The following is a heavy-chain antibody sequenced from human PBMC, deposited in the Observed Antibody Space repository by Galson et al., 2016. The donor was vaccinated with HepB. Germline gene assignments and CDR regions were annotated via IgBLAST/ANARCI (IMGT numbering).Heavy chain of an antibody. J-gene: IGHJ4*02. CDR3: AKTSRDSSGFPLFDY. CDR1: GFTFGSYA. V-gene: IGHV3-23*01. Sequence: SLRLSCAVSGFTFGSYALSWVRQAPREGLAWISTISGRGDNTFYADSVRGRFTITRDSSNNTLHLQMNSLRAEDTALYFCAKTSRDSSGFPLFDYWGRGTLVTVSS. CDR2: ISGRGDNT. D-gene: IGHD3-22*01.